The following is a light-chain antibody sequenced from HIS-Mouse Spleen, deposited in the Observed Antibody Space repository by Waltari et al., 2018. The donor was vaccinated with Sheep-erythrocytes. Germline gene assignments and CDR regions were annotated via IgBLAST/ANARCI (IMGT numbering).Light chain of an antibody. V-gene: IGKV1-39*01. CDR3: QQSYSTPPT. CDR2: AAS. J-gene: IGKJ4*01. Sequence: DIQMTQSPSSLSASVGDRVTITHRAGQSICSYLKWYQQKPGKAHKLLIYAASSLQSGVPSRFSGSGSGTDFTLTISSLQPEDFATYYCQQSYSTPPTFGGGTKVEIK. CDR1: QSICSY.